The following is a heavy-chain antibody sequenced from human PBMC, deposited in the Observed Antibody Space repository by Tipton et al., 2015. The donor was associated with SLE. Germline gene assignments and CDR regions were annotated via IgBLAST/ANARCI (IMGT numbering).Heavy chain of an antibody. J-gene: IGHJ5*02. V-gene: IGHV1-69*13. Sequence: QSGPEVKKPGSSVKVSCKASGGTFSSYAISWVRQAPGQGLEWMGRIIPIFGTANYAQKFQGRVTITADESTSTAYMELSRLRSDDTAVYYCARGGSSGWYNRFDPWGQGTLVTVSS. D-gene: IGHD6-19*01. CDR3: ARGGSSGWYNRFDP. CDR2: IIPIFGTA. CDR1: GGTFSSYA.